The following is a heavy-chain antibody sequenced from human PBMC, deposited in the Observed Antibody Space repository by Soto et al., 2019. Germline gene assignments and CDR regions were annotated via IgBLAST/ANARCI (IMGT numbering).Heavy chain of an antibody. CDR2: ISGNGRSI. Sequence: GGSLRLSCSASGFTVSSKYMSWVRQAPDKGLEWVSAISGNGRSINYADSVKGRFTISRDNSKNTLSMQMNSLKAEDTAVYYCAKVKASAVGYLDYWGQGTLVTVSS. D-gene: IGHD6-13*01. CDR3: AKVKASAVGYLDY. CDR1: GFTVSSKY. V-gene: IGHV3-23*01. J-gene: IGHJ4*02.